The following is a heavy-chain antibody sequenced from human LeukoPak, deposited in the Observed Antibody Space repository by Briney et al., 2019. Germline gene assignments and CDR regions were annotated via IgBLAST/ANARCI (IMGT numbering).Heavy chain of an antibody. Sequence: GASLKISCAAAGFTISSYAMCWVRPARGKGLEWVSAISGSGGSTYYADSVKGRFTISRDNSKNTLYLQMNSLRAEDTAVYYCAKDVSVGYCSGGSGPNWFDPWGQGTLVTVSS. J-gene: IGHJ5*02. CDR1: GFTISSYA. CDR2: ISGSGGST. CDR3: AKDVSVGYCSGGSGPNWFDP. V-gene: IGHV3-23*01. D-gene: IGHD2-15*01.